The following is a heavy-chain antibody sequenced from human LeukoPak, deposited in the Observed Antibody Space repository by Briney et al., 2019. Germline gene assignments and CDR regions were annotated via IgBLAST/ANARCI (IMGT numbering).Heavy chain of an antibody. CDR1: GGSFSGYY. V-gene: IGHV4-34*01. Sequence: KSSETLSLTCAVYGGSFSGYYWSWIRQPPGKGLEWIGEINHSGSTNYNPSLKSRVTISVDTSKNQFSLRLSSVTAADTAVYYCARVVVLLWFGSAQPHYYMDVWGKGTTVTVSS. CDR2: INHSGST. CDR3: ARVVVLLWFGSAQPHYYMDV. J-gene: IGHJ6*03. D-gene: IGHD3-10*01.